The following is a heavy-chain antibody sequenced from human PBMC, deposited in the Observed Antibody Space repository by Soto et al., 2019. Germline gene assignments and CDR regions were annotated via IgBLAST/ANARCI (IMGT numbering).Heavy chain of an antibody. CDR2: RYSTGTT. V-gene: IGHV4-38-2*02. CDR3: VARATVVNSPWFDP. Sequence: LTCTVSVYSINSGYIWGWVRRPPGQGLEWIGSRYSTGTTYYNPSLRRRVKMSVDTSKNQLSLVLRSVTAADTAVYYCVARATVVNSPWFDPWGQGTQVTVSS. J-gene: IGHJ5*02. D-gene: IGHD1-1*01. CDR1: VYSINSGYI.